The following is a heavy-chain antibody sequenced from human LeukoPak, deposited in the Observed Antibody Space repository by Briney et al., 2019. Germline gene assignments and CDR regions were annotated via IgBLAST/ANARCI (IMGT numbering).Heavy chain of an antibody. CDR2: ISGSGGST. CDR3: AKCPKDYDYVWGSYRYTGHYYFDY. Sequence: PGGSLRLSCAASGFTFSSYAMSWVRQAPGKGLEWVSAISGSGGSTYYADSVKGRFTISRDNSKNTLYPQMNSLRAEDTAVYYCAKCPKDYDYVWGSYRYTGHYYFDYWGQGTLVTVSS. J-gene: IGHJ4*02. D-gene: IGHD3-16*02. V-gene: IGHV3-23*01. CDR1: GFTFSSYA.